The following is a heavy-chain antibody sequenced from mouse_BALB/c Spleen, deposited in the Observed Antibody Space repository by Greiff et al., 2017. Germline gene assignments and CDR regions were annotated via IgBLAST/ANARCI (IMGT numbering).Heavy chain of an antibody. D-gene: IGHD2-3*01. Sequence: EVKLVESGGGLVQPGGSRKLSCAASGFTFSSFGMHWVRQAPEKGLEWVAYISSGSSTIYYADTVKGRFTISRDTPKNTLFLQMTSLRSEDTAMYYCARADGYYFDYWGQGTTLTVSS. CDR2: ISSGSSTI. CDR3: ARADGYYFDY. CDR1: GFTFSSFG. V-gene: IGHV5-17*02. J-gene: IGHJ2*01.